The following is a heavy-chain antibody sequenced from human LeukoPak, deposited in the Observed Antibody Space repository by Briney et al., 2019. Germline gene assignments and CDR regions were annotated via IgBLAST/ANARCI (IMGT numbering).Heavy chain of an antibody. D-gene: IGHD3-10*01. CDR3: ARGAGSGSYYHG. CDR2: INRGGST. Sequence: SETLSLTCTVSGGSISSSSYYWGWIRQPPGKGLEWIGEINRGGSTNYNPSLKSRVSISVDTSKNQFSLRLSSVTAADTAVYYCARGAGSGSYYHGWGQGTLVTVSS. CDR1: GGSISSSSYY. V-gene: IGHV4-39*07. J-gene: IGHJ4*02.